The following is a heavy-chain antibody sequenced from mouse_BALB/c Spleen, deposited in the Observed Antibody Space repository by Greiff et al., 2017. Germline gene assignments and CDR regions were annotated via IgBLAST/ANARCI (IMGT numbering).Heavy chain of an antibody. V-gene: IGHV3-2*02. CDR1: GYSITSDYA. CDR3: ARSRDYGNFWYFDV. J-gene: IGHJ1*01. D-gene: IGHD2-1*01. CDR2: ISYSGST. Sequence: EVKLLESGPGLVKPSQSLSLTCTVTGYSITSDYAWNWIRQFPGNKLEWMGYISYSGSTSYNPSLKSRISITRDTSKNQFFLQLNSVTTEDTATYYCARSRDYGNFWYFDVWGAGTTVTVSS.